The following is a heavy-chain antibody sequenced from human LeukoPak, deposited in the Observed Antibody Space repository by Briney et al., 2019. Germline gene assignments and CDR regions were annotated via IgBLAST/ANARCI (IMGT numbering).Heavy chain of an antibody. CDR2: VYYSGNT. V-gene: IGHV4-59*12. CDR1: GASISTNY. D-gene: IGHD3-9*01. J-gene: IGHJ6*03. CDR3: ARDTRYFDWLSYYYYYMDV. Sequence: SETLSLTCTVSGASISTNYWSWIRQPPEKGLEWIGYVYYSGNTNYNPSLKSRVTISVDTSKNQFSLKLSSVTAADTAVYYCARDTRYFDWLSYYYYYMDVWGKGTTVTVFS.